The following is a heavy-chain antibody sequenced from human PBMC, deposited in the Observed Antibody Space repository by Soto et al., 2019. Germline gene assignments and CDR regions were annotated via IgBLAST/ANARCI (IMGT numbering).Heavy chain of an antibody. V-gene: IGHV4-59*01. CDR1: GGSISSYY. CDR3: ARRVATRQMGYYFDY. D-gene: IGHD6-6*01. Sequence: ASETVSLTCTVSGGSISSYYWSWIRQPPGKGLEWIGYIYYSGSTNYNPSLKSRVTTSVDTSKNQFSLKLSSVTTADTAVYYCARRVATRQMGYYFDYSGPRTVVTVST. J-gene: IGHJ4*02. CDR2: IYYSGST.